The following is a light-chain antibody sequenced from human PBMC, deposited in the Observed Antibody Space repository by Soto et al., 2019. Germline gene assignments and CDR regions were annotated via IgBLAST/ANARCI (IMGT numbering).Light chain of an antibody. CDR1: QTISTW. J-gene: IGKJ1*01. Sequence: DIPVTQSPPTLSASVGDRVTITCRASQTISTWMAWYQQKPGKAPKLLVYDASTLQSGVASRFSGSGSGTEFTLIISGLQPDDSATYYCQQYTNTNNPWMFGQGTTVEI. V-gene: IGKV1-5*01. CDR3: QQYTNTNNPWM. CDR2: DAS.